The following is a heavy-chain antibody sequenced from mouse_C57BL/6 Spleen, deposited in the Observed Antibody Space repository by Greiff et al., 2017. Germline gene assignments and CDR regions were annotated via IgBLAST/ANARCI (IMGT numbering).Heavy chain of an antibody. CDR3: AIGSSYPWFAC. CDR2: ISSGSSTI. Sequence: EVNVVESGGGLVKPGGSLKLSCAASGFTFSDYGMHWVRQAPEKGLEWVAYISSGSSTIYYADTVKGRFTISRDNAKNTLFLQMTSLRSEDTAMYYCAIGSSYPWFACWGQGTLVTVSA. D-gene: IGHD1-1*01. CDR1: GFTFSDYG. J-gene: IGHJ3*01. V-gene: IGHV5-17*01.